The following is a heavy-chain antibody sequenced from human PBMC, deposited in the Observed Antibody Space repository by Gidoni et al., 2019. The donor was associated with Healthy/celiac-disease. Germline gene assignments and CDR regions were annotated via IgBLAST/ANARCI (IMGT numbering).Heavy chain of an antibody. Sequence: QITLKESGPTLVHPTQTLTLTCTFSGFPLSTSGVGVGWIRQPPGQALEWLALIYWNDDQCYSPSLKSRLTITKDTYKNQVVLIMTNMDPVDTATYYWAHSKGDGYNFRRPNFDYWGQGTLVTVSS. V-gene: IGHV2-5*01. CDR2: IYWNDDQ. J-gene: IGHJ4*02. D-gene: IGHD5-12*01. CDR1: GFPLSTSGVG. CDR3: AHSKGDGYNFRRPNFDY.